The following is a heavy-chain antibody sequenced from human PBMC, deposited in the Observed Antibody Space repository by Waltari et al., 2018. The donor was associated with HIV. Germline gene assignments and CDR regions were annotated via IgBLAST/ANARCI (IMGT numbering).Heavy chain of an antibody. J-gene: IGHJ4*02. CDR3: ATTHGSGAYDNDFDY. D-gene: IGHD3-10*01. CDR1: GFTFPFYW. Sequence: EVKLEESGGGWVQPGGSLTLTCEASGFTFPFYWVSWVRQAPGKGLEWVANINQAGTERHYVDSVRGRFTISRDNGKTSLFLQMNSLSVEDTAVYYCATTHGSGAYDNDFDYWGQGTLV. V-gene: IGHV3-7*01. CDR2: INQAGTER.